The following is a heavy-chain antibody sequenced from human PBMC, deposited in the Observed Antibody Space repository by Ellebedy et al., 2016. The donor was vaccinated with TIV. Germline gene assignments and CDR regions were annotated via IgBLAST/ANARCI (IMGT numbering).Heavy chain of an antibody. Sequence: MPSETLSLTCTVSRDSTVSYYWSWIRQPAGKGLEWIGRMYTSGTTNYNPSLGSRVTISLDTSKNQFSLKLSSVTAADTAVYYCARGFYDGYIHSWGQGTLVTVSS. J-gene: IGHJ4*02. D-gene: IGHD3-16*01. V-gene: IGHV4-4*07. CDR3: ARGFYDGYIHS. CDR1: RDSTVSYY. CDR2: MYTSGTT.